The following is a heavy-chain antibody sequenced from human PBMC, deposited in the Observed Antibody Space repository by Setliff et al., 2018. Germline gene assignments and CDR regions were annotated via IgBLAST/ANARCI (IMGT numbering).Heavy chain of an antibody. J-gene: IGHJ6*03. CDR2: IYTSGST. Sequence: SETLSLTCTVSGGSISSGSYYWSWIRQPAGKGLEWIGHIYTSGSTNYNPSLKSRVTISVDTSKNQFSLKLSSVTAADTAVYYCAREQSNYDFWSGYYGSYYYYMDVWSKGTTVTVSS. CDR1: GGSISSGSYY. V-gene: IGHV4-61*09. D-gene: IGHD3-3*01. CDR3: AREQSNYDFWSGYYGSYYYYMDV.